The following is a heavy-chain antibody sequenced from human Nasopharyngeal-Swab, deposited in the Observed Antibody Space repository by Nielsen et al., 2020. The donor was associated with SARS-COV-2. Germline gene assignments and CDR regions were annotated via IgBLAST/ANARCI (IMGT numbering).Heavy chain of an antibody. CDR3: ARGRFLEWLLWDY. J-gene: IGHJ4*02. CDR1: GFTFDDYG. Sequence: ESLKISCAASGFTFDDYGMSWVRQAPGKGLEWVSGINWNGGSTGYADSVKGRFTISRDNAKNSLYLQMNSLRAEDTALYHCARGRFLEWLLWDYWGQGTLVTVSS. CDR2: INWNGGST. V-gene: IGHV3-20*01. D-gene: IGHD3-3*01.